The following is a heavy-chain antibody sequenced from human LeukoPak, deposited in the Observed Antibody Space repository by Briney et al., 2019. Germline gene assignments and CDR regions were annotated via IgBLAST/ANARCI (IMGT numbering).Heavy chain of an antibody. CDR1: GGTFSSYA. CDR3: ARGVGRSDGYPSYYYYMDV. V-gene: IGHV1-69*06. CDR2: IIPIFGTA. D-gene: IGHD5-18*01. J-gene: IGHJ6*03. Sequence: SVKVSCKASGGTFSSYAISWVRQAPGQGLEWMGGIIPIFGTANYAQKFQGRVTITADKSTSTAYMELSSLRSEDTAVYYCARGVGRSDGYPSYYYYMDVWGKGTTVTVSS.